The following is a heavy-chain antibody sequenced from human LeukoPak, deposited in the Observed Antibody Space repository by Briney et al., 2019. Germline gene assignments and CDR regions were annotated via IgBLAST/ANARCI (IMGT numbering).Heavy chain of an antibody. CDR1: GASVRSDH. CDR3: AREGGDGYNYDWFDP. J-gene: IGHJ5*02. Sequence: PSETLTLTCTVSGASVRSDHWNWIRQPHGKGLEWIGYIYYSGSTNYNPSLKGRVTISVDTSKNQFSLKLSSVTAADTAVYYCAREGGDGYNYDWFDPWGQGTLVTVSS. CDR2: IYYSGST. D-gene: IGHD5-24*01. V-gene: IGHV4-59*02.